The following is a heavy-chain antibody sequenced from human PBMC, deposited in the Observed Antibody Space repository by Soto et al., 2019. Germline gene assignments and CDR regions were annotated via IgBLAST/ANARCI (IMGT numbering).Heavy chain of an antibody. J-gene: IGHJ6*02. CDR2: IYYSGST. Sequence: KASETLSLTCTASGGTISSSSDYWGWIRQPPGKGLEWIGSIYYSGSTYYNPSLKSRVTISVDTSKNQFSLKLSSVTAADTAVYYCARRAVWGVRIYYYYGMDVWGQGTTVTVYS. CDR1: GGTISSSSDY. V-gene: IGHV4-39*01. D-gene: IGHD3-10*01. CDR3: ARRAVWGVRIYYYYGMDV.